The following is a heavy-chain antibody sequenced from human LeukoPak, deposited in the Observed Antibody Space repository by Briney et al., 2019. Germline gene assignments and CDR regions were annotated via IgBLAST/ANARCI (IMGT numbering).Heavy chain of an antibody. V-gene: IGHV4-59*01. CDR3: ARETSTSEFDP. J-gene: IGHJ5*02. D-gene: IGHD2/OR15-2a*01. Sequence: SETLSLTCAVYGGSFSGYYWSWIRQPPGKGLEWIGYIYYGGSTNYNPSLKSRVTISVDTSKNQFSLKLSSVTAADTAVYYCARETSTSEFDPWGQGTLVTVSS. CDR2: IYYGGST. CDR1: GGSFSGYY.